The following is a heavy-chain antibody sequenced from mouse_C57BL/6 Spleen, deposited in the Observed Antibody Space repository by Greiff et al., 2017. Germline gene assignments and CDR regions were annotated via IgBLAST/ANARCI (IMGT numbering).Heavy chain of an antibody. CDR1: GYAFSSSW. CDR2: IYPGDGDT. Sequence: VQRVESGPELVKPGASVKISCKASGYAFSSSWMNWVKQRPGKGLEWIGRIYPGDGDTNYNGKFKGKATLTADKSSSTAYMQLSSLTSEDSAVYFCARPVTTRAMDYWGQGTSVTVSS. D-gene: IGHD2-1*01. V-gene: IGHV1-82*01. J-gene: IGHJ4*01. CDR3: ARPVTTRAMDY.